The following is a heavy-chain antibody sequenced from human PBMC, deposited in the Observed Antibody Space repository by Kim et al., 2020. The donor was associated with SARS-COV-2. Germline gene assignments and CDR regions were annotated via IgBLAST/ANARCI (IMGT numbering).Heavy chain of an antibody. V-gene: IGHV3-15*01. D-gene: IGHD5-12*01. CDR3: TTDLDRSGDIFVY. Sequence: YASPVKGRFTISRDDSKNTLYLQMNSLKTEDTAVYYCTTDLDRSGDIFVYWGQGTLVTVSS. J-gene: IGHJ4*02.